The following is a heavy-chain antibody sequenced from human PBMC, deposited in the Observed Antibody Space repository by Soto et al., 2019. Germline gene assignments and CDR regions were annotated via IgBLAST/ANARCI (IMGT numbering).Heavy chain of an antibody. V-gene: IGHV4-59*01. J-gene: IGHJ4*02. D-gene: IGHD2-15*01. CDR2: LYYSGNT. CDR1: GGYSRPFD. Sequence: PLETLSLTYTVAGGYSRPFDGSWVRQPPGKGLEWIGYLYYSGNTNYNPSLKSRVTISVDASKNQVSLRLTSVTAADTAVYYCARVGGVAARTFDYWGQGTVVTVSS. CDR3: ARVGGVAARTFDY.